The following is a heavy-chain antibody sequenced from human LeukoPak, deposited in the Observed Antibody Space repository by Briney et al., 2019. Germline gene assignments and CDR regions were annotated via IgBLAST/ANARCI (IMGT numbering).Heavy chain of an antibody. CDR3: ARPPIYCSGGSCYSGGAFDI. Sequence: GESLKISCKGSGYSFTSYWIGWVRQMPGKGLEWMGIIYPGDSDTRYGPSFQGQVTISADKSISTAYLQWSSLKASDTAMYYCARPPIYCSGGSCYSGGAFDIWGQGTMVTVSS. CDR1: GYSFTSYW. V-gene: IGHV5-51*01. D-gene: IGHD2-15*01. J-gene: IGHJ3*02. CDR2: IYPGDSDT.